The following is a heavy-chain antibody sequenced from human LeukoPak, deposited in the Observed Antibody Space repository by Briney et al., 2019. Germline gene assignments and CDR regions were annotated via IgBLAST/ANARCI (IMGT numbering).Heavy chain of an antibody. V-gene: IGHV3-23*01. Sequence: GGSLRLSCAASGFTFSSYAMSWVRQAPGKGLEWVSSISGSGGSTYYADSEKGRFTISRDNSKNTLYLQMNSLRADDTAVYYCAKDWTGTKPFDLWGRGTLVTVSS. CDR2: ISGSGGST. CDR1: GFTFSSYA. J-gene: IGHJ2*01. D-gene: IGHD3/OR15-3a*01. CDR3: AKDWTGTKPFDL.